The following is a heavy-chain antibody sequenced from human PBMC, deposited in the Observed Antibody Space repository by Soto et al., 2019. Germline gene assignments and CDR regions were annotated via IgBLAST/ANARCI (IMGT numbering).Heavy chain of an antibody. V-gene: IGHV1-46*03. CDR3: VSEMPNTCYFDY. CDR2: ITPSSGRT. Sequence: QVQLVQSGAEVKKPGASVKVSCKASGYTFATYYIHWVRQAPGQGLEWMGIITPSSGRTEYAQKFQGTVTMTRDTSTSTVYMELSSLRSEDTAVYYCVSEMPNTCYFDYWGQGTLVTVSS. J-gene: IGHJ4*02. CDR1: GYTFATYY. D-gene: IGHD2-2*01.